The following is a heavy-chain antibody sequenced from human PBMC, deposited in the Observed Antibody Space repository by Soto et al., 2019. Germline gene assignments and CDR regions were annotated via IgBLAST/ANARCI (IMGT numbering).Heavy chain of an antibody. D-gene: IGHD3-3*01. J-gene: IGHJ5*02. CDR1: GDAITSGVHY. CDR2: IFYSGPT. V-gene: IGHV4-31*03. CDR3: ARVLFGRGNWFDP. Sequence: SETLSLTCTVSGDAITSGVHYWSWIRQLPGKGLEWIGYIFYSGPTYYNPSLKSRVTISVDTSKNQFSLKLNSVTAADTAVYYCARVLFGRGNWFDPWGQGTLVTSPQ.